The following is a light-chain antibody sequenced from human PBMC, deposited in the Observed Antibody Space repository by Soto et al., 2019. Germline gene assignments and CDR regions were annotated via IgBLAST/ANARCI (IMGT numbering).Light chain of an antibody. Sequence: EIVMTQSPGTLSLSPGARATLSCRASQSVSSSYLAWYQQKPGQAPRLLIYYISTRATGIPARFSGSGSGTEFTLTISSLQSEDCAIYYCQQYHTWPITFGGGTKVDIK. CDR3: QQYHTWPIT. CDR2: YIS. J-gene: IGKJ4*01. V-gene: IGKV3D-15*01. CDR1: QSVSSSY.